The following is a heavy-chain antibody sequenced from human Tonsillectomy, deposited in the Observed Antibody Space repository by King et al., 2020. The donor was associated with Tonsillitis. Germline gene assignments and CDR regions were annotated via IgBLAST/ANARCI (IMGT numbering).Heavy chain of an antibody. Sequence: QLVQSGAEVKKPGESLKISCKGSGYSFTSYWIGWVRQMPGKGLEWMGIIYPGDSDTRYSPSYQGQVTISADKSISTAYLQWSSLKASDTAMYYCARAALAYCGGDCNSFDYWGQGTLVTVSS. J-gene: IGHJ4*02. V-gene: IGHV5-51*01. CDR1: GYSFTSYW. D-gene: IGHD2-21*02. CDR3: ARAALAYCGGDCNSFDY. CDR2: IYPGDSDT.